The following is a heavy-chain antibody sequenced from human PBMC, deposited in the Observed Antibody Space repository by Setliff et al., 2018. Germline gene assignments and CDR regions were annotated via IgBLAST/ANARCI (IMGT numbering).Heavy chain of an antibody. CDR1: GFTFSSYA. V-gene: IGHV3-23*01. D-gene: IGHD5-12*01. J-gene: IGHJ4*02. Sequence: AGGSLRLSCAASGFTFSSYAMSWVRQAPGKGLEWVSAISGSGGSTYYADSVKGRFTISRDNSKNTLYLQMNSLRAEETAVYYCAKSATSSGYDSPRGYWGQGTLVTVSS. CDR2: ISGSGGST. CDR3: AKSATSSGYDSPRGY.